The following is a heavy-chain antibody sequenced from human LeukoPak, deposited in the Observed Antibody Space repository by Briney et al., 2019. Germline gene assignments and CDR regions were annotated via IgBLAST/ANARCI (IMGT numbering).Heavy chain of an antibody. J-gene: IGHJ4*02. Sequence: GGSLRLSCAASAFSLNAYNMNWVRQAPGKGLEWVPSISYTGTYIYYADSVKGRFTISRDNSKNTLYLQMNSLRAEDTAVYYCASNGIARGPLPAPLDYWGQGTLVTVSS. D-gene: IGHD6-13*01. CDR2: ISYTGTYI. CDR3: ASNGIARGPLPAPLDY. CDR1: AFSLNAYN. V-gene: IGHV3-21*04.